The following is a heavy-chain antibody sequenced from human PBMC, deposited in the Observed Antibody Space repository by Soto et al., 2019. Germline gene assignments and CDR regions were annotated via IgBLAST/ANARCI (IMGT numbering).Heavy chain of an antibody. V-gene: IGHV4-59*01. J-gene: IGHJ4*02. CDR1: GGSISSYC. CDR3: ARGSSWVDY. D-gene: IGHD6-13*01. Sequence: PSETRSLTWTVSGGSISSYCWSWIRQPPGKGLEWIGYIYYSGSTNYNPSLKSRVTISVDTSKNQFSLKLSSVTAADTAVYYCARGSSWVDYWGQGTLVTVSS. CDR2: IYYSGST.